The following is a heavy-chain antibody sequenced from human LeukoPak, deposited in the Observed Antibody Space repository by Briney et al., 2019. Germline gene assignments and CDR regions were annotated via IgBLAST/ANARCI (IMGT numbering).Heavy chain of an antibody. D-gene: IGHD2-2*01. V-gene: IGHV1-69*02. J-gene: IGHJ1*01. CDR1: GGTFSSYT. CDR3: ARSYSGYCSSTSCYSRPSKYFQH. Sequence: ASVKVSCKASGGTFSSYTISWVRQAPGQGLEWMGRIIPILGIANYAQKFQGRVTITADKSTSTAYMELSSLRSEDTAVYYCARSYSGYCSSTSCYSRPSKYFQHWGQGTLVTVSS. CDR2: IIPILGIA.